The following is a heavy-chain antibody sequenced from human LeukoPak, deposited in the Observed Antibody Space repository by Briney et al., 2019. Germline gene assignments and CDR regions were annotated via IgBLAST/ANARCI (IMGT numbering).Heavy chain of an antibody. CDR2: ISGSGGST. J-gene: IGHJ6*02. D-gene: IGHD6-19*01. V-gene: IGHV3-23*01. Sequence: GGSLRLSCAASGFTFSSYAMSWVRQAPGKGLEWVSAISGSGGSTYYADSVKGRFTISRDNSKNTLYLQMNSLRAEDTAVYYCARGEQWLINYGMDVWGQGTTVTVSS. CDR1: GFTFSSYA. CDR3: ARGEQWLINYGMDV.